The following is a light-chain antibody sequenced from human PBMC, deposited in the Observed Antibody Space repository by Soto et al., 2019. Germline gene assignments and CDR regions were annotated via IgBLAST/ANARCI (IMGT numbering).Light chain of an antibody. CDR1: QSINNW. CDR3: QQYNSYSM. V-gene: IGKV1-5*03. Sequence: DIQMTQFPSTLSASVGDRVTITCRASQSINNWLAWHQQKPGKAPKLLINKASNLESGVPSRFSGSGFGTEFTLTISSLQPDDFATYYCQQYNSYSMFGQGTKVDIK. J-gene: IGKJ1*01. CDR2: KAS.